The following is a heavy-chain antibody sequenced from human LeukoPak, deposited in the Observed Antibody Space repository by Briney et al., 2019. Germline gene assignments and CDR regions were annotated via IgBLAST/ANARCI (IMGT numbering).Heavy chain of an antibody. J-gene: IGHJ4*02. CDR1: GYTFTSYD. CDR3: ARAATVPYHAILYSSSWYYFDY. D-gene: IGHD6-13*01. V-gene: IGHV1-8*01. Sequence: ASGKVSCKASGYTFTSYDINEGRQATGQGLECMGGMNPNSGNTGYPQKFQGRVTMTRNSSISTAYMELSSLSSDDTAVYYCARAATVPYHAILYSSSWYYFDYWGEGTLVTVSS. CDR2: MNPNSGNT.